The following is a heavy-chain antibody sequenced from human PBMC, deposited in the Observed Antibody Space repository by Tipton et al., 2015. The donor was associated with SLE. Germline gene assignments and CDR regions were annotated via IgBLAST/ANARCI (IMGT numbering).Heavy chain of an antibody. Sequence: SLRLSCAASGLTFSSYSMNWVRQAPGKGLEWVSSISSSSSYIYYADSVKGRFTISRDNAKNSLYLQLNSLRAEDTAVYYCARRPMILVPTDSWGQGTLVTFSS. CDR3: ARRPMILVPTDS. J-gene: IGHJ5*02. V-gene: IGHV3-21*01. D-gene: IGHD3-22*01. CDR2: ISSSSSYI. CDR1: GLTFSSYS.